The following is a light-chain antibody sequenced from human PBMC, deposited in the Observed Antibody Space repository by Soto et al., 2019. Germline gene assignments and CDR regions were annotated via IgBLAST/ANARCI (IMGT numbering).Light chain of an antibody. CDR3: QQYNSYST. CDR2: KAS. J-gene: IGKJ1*01. Sequence: DIQMTQSPSTLSASVGDRVTITCRASQSISSWLAWYQQKPGKAPKLLIYKASSLESGVPPRFSGSGSGTEFTLTSSSLQPDDFATYYCQQYNSYSTFGQGTKVDIK. V-gene: IGKV1-5*03. CDR1: QSISSW.